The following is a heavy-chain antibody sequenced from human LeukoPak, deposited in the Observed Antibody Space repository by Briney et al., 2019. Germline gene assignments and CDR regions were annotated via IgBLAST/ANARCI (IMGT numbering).Heavy chain of an antibody. D-gene: IGHD5-18*01. CDR1: GFTFSDYY. Sequence: PGGSLRLSCAASGFTFSDYYMSWIRQPPGKGLEWIGEINHSGSTKYNPSLKSRVTISVDTSKNQFSLKLTSVTAADTAIYYCARVAIGKGYPFDYWGQGTLVTVSS. V-gene: IGHV4-34*01. CDR3: ARVAIGKGYPFDY. J-gene: IGHJ4*02. CDR2: INHSGST.